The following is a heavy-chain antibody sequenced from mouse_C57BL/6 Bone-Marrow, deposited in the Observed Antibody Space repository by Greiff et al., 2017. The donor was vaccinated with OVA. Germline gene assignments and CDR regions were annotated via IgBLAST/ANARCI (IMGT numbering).Heavy chain of an antibody. CDR1: GYTFTSYG. CDR3: ARNGYYGIYEFAY. CDR2: IYPRSGNN. Sequence: QVQLQQSGAELARPGASVKLSCKASGYTFTSYGISWVKQRTGQGLEWIGEIYPRSGNNYYNEKFKGKATLTADKSSSTAYMELRSLTSEDSAVYFCARNGYYGIYEFAYWGQGTLVTVPA. V-gene: IGHV1-81*01. D-gene: IGHD2-1*01. J-gene: IGHJ3*01.